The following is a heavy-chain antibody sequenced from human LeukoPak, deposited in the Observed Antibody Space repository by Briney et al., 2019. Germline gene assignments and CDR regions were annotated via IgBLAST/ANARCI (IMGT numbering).Heavy chain of an antibody. J-gene: IGHJ1*01. V-gene: IGHV1-2*04. Sequence: GASVKVSCKASVYTFTGYYMHWVRQSPGQGLEWMGWINPNSGGTNYAQKFQGWVTMTRDTSISTAYMELSRLRSDDTAVYYCARVPYGAHAEYFQHWRQGTLVTVSS. CDR2: INPNSGGT. CDR3: ARVPYGAHAEYFQH. D-gene: IGHD4-17*01. CDR1: VYTFTGYY.